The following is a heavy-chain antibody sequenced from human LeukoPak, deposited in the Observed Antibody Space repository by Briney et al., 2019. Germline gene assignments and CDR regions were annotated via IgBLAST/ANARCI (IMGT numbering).Heavy chain of an antibody. D-gene: IGHD2-15*01. J-gene: IGHJ6*03. CDR2: ISSSSIYI. V-gene: IGHV3-21*01. CDR1: GFTFSSYS. Sequence: PGGSLRLSCAASGFTFSSYSMNWVRQAPGKGLQWVSFISSSSIYIYYADSVKGRFTISRDNAKHSLYLQMNSLRAEDTAVYYCARALEYCSGGSCYSGYMDVWGKGTTVTISS. CDR3: ARALEYCSGGSCYSGYMDV.